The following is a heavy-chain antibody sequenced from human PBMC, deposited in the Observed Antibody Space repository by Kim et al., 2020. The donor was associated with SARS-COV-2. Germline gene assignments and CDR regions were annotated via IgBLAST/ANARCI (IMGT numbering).Heavy chain of an antibody. V-gene: IGHV3-21*01. CDR3: AREGYYYDTGDAFDI. CDR2: ISSSSSYI. Sequence: GGSLRLSCAASGFTFSSYSMNWVRQAPGKGLEWVSSISSSSSYIYYADSVKGRFTISRDNAKNSLYLQMNSLRAEDTAVYYCAREGYYYDTGDAFDIWGQGTMVTVSS. D-gene: IGHD3-22*01. J-gene: IGHJ3*02. CDR1: GFTFSSYS.